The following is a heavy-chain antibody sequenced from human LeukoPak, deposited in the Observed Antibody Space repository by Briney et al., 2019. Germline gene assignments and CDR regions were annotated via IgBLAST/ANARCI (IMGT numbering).Heavy chain of an antibody. V-gene: IGHV3-23*01. D-gene: IGHD4-17*01. Sequence: SCKASGYTFSSYAMSWVRQAPGKGLEWVSAISGSGGSTYYADSVKGRFTISRDNSKNTLYLQMNSLRAEDTAVYYCAKDPGGDYGDSSLNYWGQGTLVTVSS. J-gene: IGHJ4*02. CDR1: GYTFSSYA. CDR2: ISGSGGST. CDR3: AKDPGGDYGDSSLNY.